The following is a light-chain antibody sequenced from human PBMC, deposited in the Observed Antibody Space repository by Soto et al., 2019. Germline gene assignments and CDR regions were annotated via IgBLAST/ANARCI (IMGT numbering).Light chain of an antibody. CDR1: TSNIGAGHG. CDR3: QSYDRSLTGVV. Sequence: QSVLTQPPSVSGAPGQRVTISCTGSTSNIGAGHGVHWYQHLPGTAPKLLMYGNSIRPSGVPDRVSGSTSGTSASLAITGIQAEDEADYYCQSYDRSLTGVVFGAGTKLTVL. V-gene: IGLV1-40*01. CDR2: GNS. J-gene: IGLJ2*01.